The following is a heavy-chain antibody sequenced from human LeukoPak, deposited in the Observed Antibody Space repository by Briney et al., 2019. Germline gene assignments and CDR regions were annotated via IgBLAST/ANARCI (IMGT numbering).Heavy chain of an antibody. CDR2: IKSKTDGGTT. Sequence: PGGSLRLSCAASGFTFSNAGMSWVRQAPGKGLEWVGRIKSKTDGGTTDYAAPVKGRPTISREDSKNTLYLQMNSMKTEDTAVYYCTTYVGAYSNWGDYYYYNMDVWGKGTTVTVSS. V-gene: IGHV3-15*01. D-gene: IGHD4-11*01. CDR3: TTYVGAYSNWGDYYYYNMDV. J-gene: IGHJ6*03. CDR1: GFTFSNAG.